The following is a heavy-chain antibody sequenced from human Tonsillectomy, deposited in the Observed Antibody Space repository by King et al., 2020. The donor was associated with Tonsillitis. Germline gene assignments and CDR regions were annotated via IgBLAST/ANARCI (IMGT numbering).Heavy chain of an antibody. CDR3: ARTATVYTNWFNNWFGP. D-gene: IGHD1-1*01. J-gene: IGHJ5*02. CDR1: GYTFTGYY. CDR2: INPYSGGT. V-gene: IGHV1-2*02. Sequence: VQLVESGAEVKKPGASVKVSCKASGYTFTGYYIHWVRQAPGQGLEWMGWINPYSGGTNYAQKFQGRVTMTRDTSISTAYMELSSLTSDDTAVYYCARTATVYTNWFNNWFGPWGQGTLVTVSS.